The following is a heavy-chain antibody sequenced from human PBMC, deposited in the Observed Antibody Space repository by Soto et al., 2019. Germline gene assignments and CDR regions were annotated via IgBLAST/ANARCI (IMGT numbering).Heavy chain of an antibody. V-gene: IGHV3-23*01. CDR1: GLTFSSYA. D-gene: IGHD3-10*01. J-gene: IGHJ4*02. Sequence: GGSLRLSCAASGLTFSSYAMSWVRQAPGKGLEWVSAISGSGGTTYYADSVKGRFTISRDNSKNTLYLQMNSLRAEDTAVYYCAKDVTGGFGEPRWGKGTLVTVSS. CDR2: ISGSGGTT. CDR3: AKDVTGGFGEPR.